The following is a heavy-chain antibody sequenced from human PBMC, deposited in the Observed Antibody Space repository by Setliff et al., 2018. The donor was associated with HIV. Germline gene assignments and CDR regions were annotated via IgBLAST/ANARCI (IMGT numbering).Heavy chain of an antibody. Sequence: SETLSLTCTVSGGSISSGSYSWTWIRQPAGKGLEWIGRIYTTGSTNYNPSLKSRVTMSVDTSNNQFSLRVSSVTAADTAVYYCARTRRDDSSGYYAPLFDYWGQGALVTVSS. CDR2: IYTTGST. J-gene: IGHJ4*02. CDR3: ARTRRDDSSGYYAPLFDY. V-gene: IGHV4-61*02. CDR1: GGSISSGSYS. D-gene: IGHD3-22*01.